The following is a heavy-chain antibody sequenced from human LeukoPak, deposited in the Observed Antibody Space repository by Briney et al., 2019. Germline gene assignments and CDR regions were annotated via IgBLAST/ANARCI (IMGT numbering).Heavy chain of an antibody. D-gene: IGHD3-22*01. Sequence: PSETLSLTCTVSGGSISSYYWSWIRQPPGKGLEWIGYIYYSGSTNYNPSLKSRVTISVDTSKNQFSLKLSSVTAADTAVYYCARRVYYDSSDYRVSNWYFDLWGRGTLVTVSS. J-gene: IGHJ2*01. V-gene: IGHV4-59*08. CDR2: IYYSGST. CDR3: ARRVYYDSSDYRVSNWYFDL. CDR1: GGSISSYY.